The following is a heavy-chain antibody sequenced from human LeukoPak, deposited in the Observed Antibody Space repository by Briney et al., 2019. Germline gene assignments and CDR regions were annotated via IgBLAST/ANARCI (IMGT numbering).Heavy chain of an antibody. CDR2: IIPIFGTA. D-gene: IGHD3-3*01. CDR3: AGKTYYDFWSGSDAFDI. Sequence: SVKVSCKASGGTFSSYAISWVRQAPGQGLEWMGGIIPIFGTANYAQKFQGRVTMTRNTSISTAYMELSSLRSEDTAVYYCAGKTYYDFWSGSDAFDIWGQGTMVTVSS. V-gene: IGHV1-69*05. CDR1: GGTFSSYA. J-gene: IGHJ3*02.